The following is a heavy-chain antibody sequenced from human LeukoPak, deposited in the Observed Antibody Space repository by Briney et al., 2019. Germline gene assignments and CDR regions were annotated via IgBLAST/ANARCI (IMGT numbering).Heavy chain of an antibody. CDR2: ISSSSSCT. CDR1: GFTFSDYY. J-gene: IGHJ5*02. CDR3: AREWTTFDH. D-gene: IGHD1-1*01. V-gene: IGHV3-11*05. Sequence: GGSLRLSCAASGFTFSDYYMSWIRQAPGKGLEWVSYISSSSSCTNYADSVKGRFTISRDNARNSLFLQMISLKAEDTAVYYCAREWTTFDHWGQGTLVTVSS.